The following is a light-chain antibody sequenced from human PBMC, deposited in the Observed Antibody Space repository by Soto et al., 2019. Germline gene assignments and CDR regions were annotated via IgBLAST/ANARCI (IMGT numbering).Light chain of an antibody. CDR2: GAS. CDR1: QNVSSN. V-gene: IGKV3-15*01. J-gene: IGKJ3*01. CDR3: QQYNKWPFT. Sequence: EIVMTQSPATLSVSPGERATLSCRASQNVSSNLAWYQQKPGQAPRLLIYGASTRATGIPARFSGSGSGTEFTLTISSLQSEDFAVYYCQQYNKWPFTFGPGTKVDIK.